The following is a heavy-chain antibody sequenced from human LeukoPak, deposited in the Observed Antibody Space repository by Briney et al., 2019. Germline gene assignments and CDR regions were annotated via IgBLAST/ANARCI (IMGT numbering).Heavy chain of an antibody. Sequence: VASVKVSCKASGYTFTGYYMHWVRQAPGQGLEWMGWINPNSGGTNYAQRFQGRVTMTRDTSISTAYMELSRLRSDDTAVYYCARESRYGSGSYWFDPWGQGTLVTVSS. CDR2: INPNSGGT. J-gene: IGHJ5*02. V-gene: IGHV1-2*02. CDR1: GYTFTGYY. CDR3: ARESRYGSGSYWFDP. D-gene: IGHD3-10*01.